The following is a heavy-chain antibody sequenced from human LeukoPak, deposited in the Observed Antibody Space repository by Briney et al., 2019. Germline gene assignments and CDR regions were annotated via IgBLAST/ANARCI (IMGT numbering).Heavy chain of an antibody. CDR3: AKDHLFSVRSPFDY. Sequence: SGGSLRLSCVASGFTFSGYSMNWVRQAPGKGLEWVAVISYDGSNKYYADSVKGRFTISRDNSKNTLYLQMNSLRAEDTAVYYCAKDHLFSVRSPFDYWGQGTLVTVSS. D-gene: IGHD3-10*02. CDR1: GFTFSGYS. J-gene: IGHJ4*02. V-gene: IGHV3-30*18. CDR2: ISYDGSNK.